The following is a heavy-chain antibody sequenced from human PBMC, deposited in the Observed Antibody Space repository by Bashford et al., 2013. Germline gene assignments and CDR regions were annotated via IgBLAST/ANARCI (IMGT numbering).Heavy chain of an antibody. Sequence: SETLSLTCSVSGGSISSFYWSWIRQPAGKGLEWIGRISASGTTNYNSSLKSRVTMSVDTSKNQFSLKMSSVTAADTAVYYCARGSGDLDYWGQGTLVTVSS. CDR1: GGSISSFY. J-gene: IGHJ4*02. CDR3: ARGSGDLDY. CDR2: ISASGTT. V-gene: IGHV4-4*07. D-gene: IGHD3-10*01.